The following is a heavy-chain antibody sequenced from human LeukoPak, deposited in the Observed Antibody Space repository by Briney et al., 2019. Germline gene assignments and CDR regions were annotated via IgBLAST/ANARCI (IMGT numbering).Heavy chain of an antibody. D-gene: IGHD3-10*01. CDR2: ISSSGSTI. V-gene: IGHV3-48*03. Sequence: GGSLRLSCAASGFTFSSYEMNWVRQAPGKGLEWVSYISSSGSTIYYADSVKGRFTISRDNAKNSLYLQMNSLRAEDTAVYYCARGEYGSGSYHIDYWGQGTLVTVSS. CDR3: ARGEYGSGSYHIDY. J-gene: IGHJ4*02. CDR1: GFTFSSYE.